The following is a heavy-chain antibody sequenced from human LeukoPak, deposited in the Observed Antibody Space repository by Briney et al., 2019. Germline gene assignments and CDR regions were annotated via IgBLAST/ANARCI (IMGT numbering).Heavy chain of an antibody. J-gene: IGHJ4*02. CDR2: IYYTGST. V-gene: IGHV4-59*13. CDR3: ASGYSGYDLPTYFDY. D-gene: IGHD5-12*01. Sequence: SETLSLTCTVSGGSISSYYWSWIRQPPGKGLDWIGYIYYTGSTNYNPSLKSRVTLSVDTSKNQFSLKLSSVTAADTAVYYCASGYSGYDLPTYFDYWGQGTLVTVSS. CDR1: GGSISSYY.